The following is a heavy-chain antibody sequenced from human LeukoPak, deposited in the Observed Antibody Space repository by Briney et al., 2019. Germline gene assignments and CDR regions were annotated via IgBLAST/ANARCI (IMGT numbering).Heavy chain of an antibody. CDR2: IKEDGGEK. CDR1: GIIVSRYW. J-gene: IGHJ4*02. V-gene: IGHV3-7*01. D-gene: IGHD2-15*01. Sequence: GGSLRLSCAASGIIVSRYWMTWVRQAPGKGLEWVADIKEDGGEKHYVDSVKGRFTISRDNAENSLYLQMNSLRAEDTAIYYCARDLGVCSGGTCYPVYDYWGQGIPVTVSS. CDR3: ARDLGVCSGGTCYPVYDY.